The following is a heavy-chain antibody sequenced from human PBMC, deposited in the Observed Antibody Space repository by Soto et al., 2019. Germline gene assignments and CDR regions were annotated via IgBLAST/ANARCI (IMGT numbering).Heavy chain of an antibody. CDR2: ISSSSIYT. Sequence: PGGSLRLSCVASGFSISDDYMTRIRQAPGKGLEWVSHISSSSIYTSYAHSVKGRFTISRDNAKNSLYLQMNSLTSEDTAVYYCARDSGSSKYGLDVWGQGTTVIVSS. D-gene: IGHD6-13*01. CDR3: ARDSGSSKYGLDV. CDR1: GFSISDDY. J-gene: IGHJ6*02. V-gene: IGHV3-11*06.